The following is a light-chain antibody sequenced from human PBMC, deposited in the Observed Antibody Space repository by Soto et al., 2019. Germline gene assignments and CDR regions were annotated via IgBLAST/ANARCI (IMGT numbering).Light chain of an antibody. J-gene: IGKJ4*01. V-gene: IGKV3-20*01. Sequence: EIVMTQSPATLSLSAGERATISCRASQSVSSNLAWYQQKPGQAPRLLIYGASSRATGIPDRFSGSGSGTEFTLTISRLEPEDFEVYFCQQYGNLPLTFGGGTKVDIK. CDR2: GAS. CDR1: QSVSSN. CDR3: QQYGNLPLT.